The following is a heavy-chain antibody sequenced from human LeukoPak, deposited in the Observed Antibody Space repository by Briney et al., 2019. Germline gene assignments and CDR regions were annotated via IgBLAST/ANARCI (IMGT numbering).Heavy chain of an antibody. V-gene: IGHV1-8*03. CDR3: ARGKDSSGYYYFWFDY. CDR1: GYTFTSYD. J-gene: IGHJ4*02. D-gene: IGHD3-22*01. CDR2: MNPNSGNT. Sequence: ASVKVSCKASGYTFTSYDINWVRQATGQGLEWMGWMNPNSGNTGYAQKFQGRVTITRNTSIGTAYMELSSLRSEDTAVYYCARGKDSSGYYYFWFDYWGQGTLVTVSS.